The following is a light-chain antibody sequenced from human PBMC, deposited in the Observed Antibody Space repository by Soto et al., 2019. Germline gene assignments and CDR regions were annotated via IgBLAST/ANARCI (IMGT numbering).Light chain of an antibody. CDR2: WAS. CDR1: QSVLYSSNNKNY. V-gene: IGKV4-1*01. CDR3: QQYHSNPYS. Sequence: DIVMTQSPDSLAVSLGERATINCKSSQSVLYSSNNKNYLAWYQQKSGQPPKLLIYWASTRESGVPDRFSGSGSGTDFTLPISSVQAEDVAVYYCQQYHSNPYSFGQGTNLQIK. J-gene: IGKJ2*01.